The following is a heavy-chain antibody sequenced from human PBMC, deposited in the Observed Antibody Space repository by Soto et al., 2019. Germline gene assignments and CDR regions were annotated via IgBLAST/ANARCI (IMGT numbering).Heavy chain of an antibody. CDR1: GGTFSSYA. J-gene: IGHJ6*02. CDR2: IIPIFGTA. V-gene: IGHV1-69*01. CDR3: AMSNGRDFYYYYYGMDV. Sequence: QVQLVQSGAEVKKPGSSVKVSCKASGGTFSSYAISWVRQAPGQGLEWMGGIIPIFGTANYAQKFQGRVTITADESTSTAYMELSSLRSEDTAVYYCAMSNGRDFYYYYYGMDVWGQGTMVTVSS. D-gene: IGHD1-26*01.